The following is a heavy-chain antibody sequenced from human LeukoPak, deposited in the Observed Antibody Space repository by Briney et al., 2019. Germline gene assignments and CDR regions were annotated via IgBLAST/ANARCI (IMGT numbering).Heavy chain of an antibody. J-gene: IGHJ3*02. CDR1: GGSINSGGYS. CDR3: AREGDYGAKYAAFDI. D-gene: IGHD4-17*01. CDR2: IYHSGST. Sequence: PSETLSLTCAVSGGSINSGGYSWSWIRQPPGKGLEWIGYIYHSGSTYYNPSLKSRVTISVDRSKNQFSLKLSSVTAADTAVYYCAREGDYGAKYAAFDIWGQGTMVTVSS. V-gene: IGHV4-30-2*01.